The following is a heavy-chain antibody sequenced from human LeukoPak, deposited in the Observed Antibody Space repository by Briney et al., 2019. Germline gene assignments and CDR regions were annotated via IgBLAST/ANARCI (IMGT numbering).Heavy chain of an antibody. D-gene: IGHD1-26*01. J-gene: IGHJ4*02. CDR1: GGSISSYY. CDR2: IYYSGST. V-gene: IGHV4-59*01. Sequence: SETLSLTCTVSGGSISSYYWSWIWQPPGKGLEWIGYIYYSGSTNYNPSLKSRVTISVDTSKNQFSLKLSSVTAADTAVYYCARDPGSGSYDYWGQGTLVTVSS. CDR3: ARDPGSGSYDY.